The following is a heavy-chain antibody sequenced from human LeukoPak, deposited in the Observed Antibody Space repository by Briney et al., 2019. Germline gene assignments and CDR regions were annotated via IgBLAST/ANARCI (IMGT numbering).Heavy chain of an antibody. Sequence: GASVKVSCKASGYTFTSYAMHWVRQAPGQRLEWMGWINAGNGNTKYSQKFQGRVTITRDTSASTAYMELSSLRSEDTAVYYCARDLAVGATTNYFDYWGQGTLVTVSS. J-gene: IGHJ4*02. V-gene: IGHV1-3*01. CDR2: INAGNGNT. D-gene: IGHD1-26*01. CDR1: GYTFTSYA. CDR3: ARDLAVGATTNYFDY.